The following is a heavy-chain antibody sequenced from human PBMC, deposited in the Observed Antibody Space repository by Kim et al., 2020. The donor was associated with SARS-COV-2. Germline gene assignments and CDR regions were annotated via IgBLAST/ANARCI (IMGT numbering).Heavy chain of an antibody. J-gene: IGHJ3*02. D-gene: IGHD2-2*01. CDR2: ISYDGSNK. CDR3: AKGIGAPGPSLGAFDI. CDR1: GFTFSSYG. V-gene: IGHV3-30*18. Sequence: GGSLRLSCAASGFTFSSYGMHWVRQAPGKGLEWVAVISYDGSNKYYADSVKGRFTISRDNSKNTLYLQMNSLRAEDTAVYYCAKGIGAPGPSLGAFDIWGQGTMVTVSS.